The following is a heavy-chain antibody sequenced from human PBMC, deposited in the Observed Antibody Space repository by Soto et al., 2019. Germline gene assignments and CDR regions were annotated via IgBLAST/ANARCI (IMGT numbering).Heavy chain of an antibody. V-gene: IGHV3-30-3*01. CDR3: ARAVDAAMDPLDY. Sequence: HPGGSLRLSCAASGFDFRKYAMHWVRQSPGKGPEWVAITSDDGDIQYYADSVKGRFTISRDNSKNTLYLQMTTLRSEDAAVYLCARAVDAAMDPLDYWGQGTLVTVSS. CDR1: GFDFRKYA. CDR2: TSDDGDIQ. D-gene: IGHD5-18*01. J-gene: IGHJ4*02.